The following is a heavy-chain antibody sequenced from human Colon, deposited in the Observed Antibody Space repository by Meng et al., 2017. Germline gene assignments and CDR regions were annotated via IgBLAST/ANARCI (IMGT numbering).Heavy chain of an antibody. CDR3: VKDIRSAPDSDWYFDL. CDR1: GFTFDDYA. CDR2: TSWNSRIT. D-gene: IGHD6-13*01. Sequence: GGSLRLSCAVSGFTFDDYAMHWVRQPPGKGLEWVSGTSWNSRITGYADSVKGRFTISRDNTMNSLYLQMNTLRPEDTAFYYCVKDIRSAPDSDWYFDLWGRGTLVTVSS. V-gene: IGHV3-9*01. J-gene: IGHJ2*01.